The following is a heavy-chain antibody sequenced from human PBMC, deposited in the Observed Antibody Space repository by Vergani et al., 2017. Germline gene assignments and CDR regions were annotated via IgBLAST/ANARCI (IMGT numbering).Heavy chain of an antibody. CDR1: GFTFSNYY. V-gene: IGHV3-21*02. CDR3: AADSLSWFHP. Sequence: VQLVESGGGVVQPGRSLRLSCAASGFTFSNYYINWVRQAPGKGLEWVSSISDTGSYIYYSDSVKGRFTISRDNTKNSVFLQMNSLRAEDTAVYYCAADSLSWFHPWGQGTLVTVSS. CDR2: ISDTGSYI. J-gene: IGHJ5*02. D-gene: IGHD2-21*01.